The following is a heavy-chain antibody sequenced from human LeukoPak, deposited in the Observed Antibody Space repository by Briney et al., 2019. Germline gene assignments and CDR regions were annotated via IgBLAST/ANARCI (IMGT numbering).Heavy chain of an antibody. J-gene: IGHJ4*02. CDR2: ISAYNGNT. CDR3: ARDGFCSSTSCYGGFDY. D-gene: IGHD2-2*01. CDR1: GYTFTSYG. V-gene: IGHV1-18*01. Sequence: ASVKVSCKASGYTFTSYGISWVRQAPGQGLEWMGWISAYNGNTNYAQKLQGRVTMTTDTSTSTAYMELRSLRSDDTAVYYCARDGFCSSTSCYGGFDYWGQGTLVTVSS.